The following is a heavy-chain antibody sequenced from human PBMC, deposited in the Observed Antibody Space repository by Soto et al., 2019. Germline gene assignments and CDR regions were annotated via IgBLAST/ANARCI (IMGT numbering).Heavy chain of an antibody. CDR3: AREENCSDGICYSEYFQR. CDR1: GYIFTAYS. Sequence: QVQLEQSGAEVKKPGASVTVSCKASGYIFTAYSMHWVRRAPGQGLQWMGVVNPSGGSTNYAQKFQGRITLTRDTSRNTFYMDLSSLTSEDTAVYYCAREENCSDGICYSEYFQRWGQGTLVTVSS. V-gene: IGHV1-46*01. J-gene: IGHJ1*01. D-gene: IGHD2-15*01. CDR2: VNPSGGST.